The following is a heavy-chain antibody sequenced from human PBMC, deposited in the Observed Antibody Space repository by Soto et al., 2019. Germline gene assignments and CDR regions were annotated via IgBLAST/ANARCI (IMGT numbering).Heavy chain of an antibody. CDR2: IFTSGST. CDR3: AAYNSILGTFDI. V-gene: IGHV4-4*07. J-gene: IGHJ3*02. CDR1: GGSLNSYY. D-gene: IGHD6-13*01. Sequence: SETLSLTCTVSGGSLNSYYWTWIRQPAGKGLEWIGRIFTSGSTNNNPSLKSRVTMSVDTSKNQFSLKLSSVTAADTAVYYCAAYNSILGTFDIWGQGTMVTVSS.